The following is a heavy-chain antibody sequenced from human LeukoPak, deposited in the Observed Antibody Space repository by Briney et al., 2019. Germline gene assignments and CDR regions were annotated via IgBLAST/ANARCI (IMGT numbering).Heavy chain of an antibody. CDR1: GFAFYNCW. D-gene: IGHD3-10*01. CDR2: IKRDEREQ. CDR3: ALNMVGGQIFDF. V-gene: IGHV3-7*01. J-gene: IGHJ4*02. Sequence: WGALRVSCAASGFAFYNCWMSWHPQGPGEGRVWEACIKRDEREQQYMDSVKGRFTISSDNAKNSLYLQMNSLRAEDTAVYYCALNMVGGQIFDFWGQGTLVTVSS.